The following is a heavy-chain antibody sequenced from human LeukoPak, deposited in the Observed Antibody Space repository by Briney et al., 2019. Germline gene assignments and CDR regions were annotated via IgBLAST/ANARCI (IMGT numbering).Heavy chain of an antibody. CDR3: ARLGDFWSGYLGYYYMDV. V-gene: IGHV1-18*01. D-gene: IGHD3-3*01. CDR2: ISAYNGNT. Sequence: ASVKVSCKASGYTFTSYDISWVRQAPGQGLEWMGWISAYNGNTNYAQKLQGRVTMTTDTSTSTAYMELRSLRSDDTAVYYCARLGDFWSGYLGYYYMDVWGKGTTVTVSS. CDR1: GYTFTSYD. J-gene: IGHJ6*03.